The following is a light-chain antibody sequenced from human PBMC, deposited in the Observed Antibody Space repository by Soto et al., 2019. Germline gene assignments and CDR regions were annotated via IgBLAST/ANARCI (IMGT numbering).Light chain of an antibody. Sequence: DIQMTQSPSALSASVGDRVTITCRASQSISSYLSWYQQKPGKAPSLLIYAASTLQSGVPSRFSGSGSGTDFTLTIRGLQPEDFANYFCQQSYRIVWPFGQGTKVEV. V-gene: IGKV1-39*01. CDR3: QQSYRIVWP. CDR2: AAS. J-gene: IGKJ1*01. CDR1: QSISSY.